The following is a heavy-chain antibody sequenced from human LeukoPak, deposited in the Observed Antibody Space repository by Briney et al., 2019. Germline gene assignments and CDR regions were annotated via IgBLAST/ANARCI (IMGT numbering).Heavy chain of an antibody. CDR3: AKDIDSGFSGTPCYFDY. J-gene: IGHJ4*02. V-gene: IGHV3-9*03. Sequence: GGSLRPSCAASGSTFDDYAMHWVRQAPGKGLEWVSGISWNSGSIGYADSVKGRFTISRDNAKNSLYLQMNSLRAEDMALYYCAKDIDSGFSGTPCYFDYWGQGTLVTVSS. D-gene: IGHD2/OR15-2a*01. CDR1: GSTFDDYA. CDR2: ISWNSGSI.